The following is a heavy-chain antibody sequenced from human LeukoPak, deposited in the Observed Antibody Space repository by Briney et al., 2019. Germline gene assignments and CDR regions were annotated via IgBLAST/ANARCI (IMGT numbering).Heavy chain of an antibody. J-gene: IGHJ5*02. V-gene: IGHV4-59*01. CDR1: GGSISSYY. CDR2: IYYSGST. CDR3: ARDVNNWFDP. D-gene: IGHD2/OR15-2a*01. Sequence: PSETLSLTCAVSGGSISSYYWSWIRQPPGKGLEWIGYIYYSGSTNYNPSLKSRVTISVDTSKNQFSLKLSSVTAADTAVYYCARDVNNWFDPWGQGTLVTVSS.